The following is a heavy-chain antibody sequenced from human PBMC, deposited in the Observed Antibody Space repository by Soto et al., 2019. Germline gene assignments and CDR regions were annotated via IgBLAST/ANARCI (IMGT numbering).Heavy chain of an antibody. D-gene: IGHD1-1*01. J-gene: IGHJ6*02. Sequence: QVQLQQSGPGLVKPSETLSLTCSVSSGPTSSHNWGWIRQTPGRGLEWIGYVYSTGGTSYNPSLNRRVTISADTSTKPISLKLTSATAADTAVYYCVRQGIGNLHGLVDVWGQGTTVRVSS. CDR3: VRQGIGNLHGLVDV. V-gene: IGHV4-59*08. CDR2: VYSTGGT. CDR1: SGPTSSHN.